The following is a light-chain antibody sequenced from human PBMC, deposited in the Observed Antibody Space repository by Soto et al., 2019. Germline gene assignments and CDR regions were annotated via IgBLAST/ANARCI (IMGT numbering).Light chain of an antibody. J-gene: IGKJ1*01. Sequence: EIVLTQSPATLSLSTGERATLSCRASQSVSSSYLAWYQQKPGQAPRLLIYGASSRATGIPDRFSGSGSGTDFTLTISRLEPEDFAVYYCQQRFNWPRTFGQGTKVDIK. CDR2: GAS. V-gene: IGKV3D-20*02. CDR1: QSVSSSY. CDR3: QQRFNWPRT.